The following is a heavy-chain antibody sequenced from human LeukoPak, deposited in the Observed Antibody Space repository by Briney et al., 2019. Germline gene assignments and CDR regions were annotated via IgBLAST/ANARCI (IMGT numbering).Heavy chain of an antibody. CDR2: ISTSSTYI. CDR1: GFTFSTYA. D-gene: IGHD6-19*01. V-gene: IGHV3-21*01. CDR3: ARIVGRIAVAGSYYFDY. J-gene: IGHJ4*02. Sequence: KSGGSLRLSCAASGFTFSTYAMSWVRQAPGKGLEWVSSISTSSTYIYYADSVKGRFTISRDNAKNSLYLQMNSLRAEDTAVYYCARIVGRIAVAGSYYFDYWGQGTLVTVSS.